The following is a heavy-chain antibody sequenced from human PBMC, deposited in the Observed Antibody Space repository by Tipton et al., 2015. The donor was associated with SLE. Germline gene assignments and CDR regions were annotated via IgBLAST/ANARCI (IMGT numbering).Heavy chain of an antibody. CDR1: GGSISTYY. J-gene: IGHJ3*02. CDR2: IYHSGTT. CDR3: VGTRDAYDETGAFDI. V-gene: IGHV4-59*08. Sequence: TLSLTCTVSGGSISTYYWSWLRQPPGKGLEWIAYIYHSGTTNYNPSLKSRVSISVDTSRNQFSLKLSSVTAADTAIYYCVGTRDAYDETGAFDIWGQGTMVTVSS. D-gene: IGHD5-24*01.